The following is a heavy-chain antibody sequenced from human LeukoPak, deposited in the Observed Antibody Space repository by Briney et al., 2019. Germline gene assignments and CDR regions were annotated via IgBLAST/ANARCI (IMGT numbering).Heavy chain of an antibody. J-gene: IGHJ4*02. CDR1: GNAFMDYY. Sequence: GASVKVSCKASGNAFMDYYMHWVRQAPGQGLEWMGWINPNSGGTNYAQNFQGRVTMTRDTAISTAYMELSRLRSDDTAMYFCARGVVGGFFDYWGQGTLVTVSS. CDR2: INPNSGGT. CDR3: ARGVVGGFFDY. D-gene: IGHD1-26*01. V-gene: IGHV1-2*02.